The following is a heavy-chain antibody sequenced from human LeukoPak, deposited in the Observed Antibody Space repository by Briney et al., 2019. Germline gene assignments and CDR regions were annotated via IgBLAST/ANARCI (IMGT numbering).Heavy chain of an antibody. V-gene: IGHV4-34*01. CDR3: ARSPGYSSSSTAEFDP. CDR1: GGSFSGYY. Sequence: SETLSLTCAVYGGSFSGYYWSWIRQPPGKGLEWIGEINHSGSTNYNPSLKGRVTISVDTSKNQFSLKLSSVTAADTAVYYCARSPGYSSSSTAEFDPWGQGTLVTVSS. D-gene: IGHD6-6*01. J-gene: IGHJ5*02. CDR2: INHSGST.